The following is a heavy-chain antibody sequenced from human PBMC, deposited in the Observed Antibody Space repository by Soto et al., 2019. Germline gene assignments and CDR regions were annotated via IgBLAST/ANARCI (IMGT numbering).Heavy chain of an antibody. CDR3: ARGYSGYDGSNWFDP. D-gene: IGHD5-12*01. V-gene: IGHV4-39*01. CDR2: IYYSGST. Sequence: QLQLQESGPGLVKPSETLSLTCTVSGGSISSSSYYWGWIRQPPGKGLEWIGSIYYSGSTYYNPSLKSRVPISVDTSKNQFSLKLSSVTAADTAVYYCARGYSGYDGSNWFDPWGQGTLVTVSS. J-gene: IGHJ5*02. CDR1: GGSISSSSYY.